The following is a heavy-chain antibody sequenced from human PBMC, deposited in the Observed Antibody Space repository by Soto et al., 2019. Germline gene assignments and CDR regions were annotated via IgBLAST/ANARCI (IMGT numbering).Heavy chain of an antibody. D-gene: IGHD3-10*01. CDR1: GGSISSSSYY. V-gene: IGHV4-39*01. CDR3: AEIYYGSGSYYYYYGMDV. J-gene: IGHJ6*02. Sequence: SETLSLTCTVSGGSISSSSYYWGWIRQPPGKGLEWIGSIYYSGSTYYNPSLKSRVTISVDTSKNQFSLKLSSVTAADTAVYYCAEIYYGSGSYYYYYGMDVWGQGTTVTVSS. CDR2: IYYSGST.